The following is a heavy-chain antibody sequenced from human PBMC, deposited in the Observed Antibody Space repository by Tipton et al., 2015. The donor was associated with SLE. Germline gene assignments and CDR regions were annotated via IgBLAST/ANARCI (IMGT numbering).Heavy chain of an antibody. V-gene: IGHV3-21*01. D-gene: IGHD3-10*01. CDR1: GFTFSSFT. Sequence: SLRLSCAASGFTFSSFTMNWVRQAPGKGLEWVSSISSSSGYADSVKGRFTISRDNAENSVYLQMHSLRAEDTAVYYCARDSGSGPQFD. CDR2: ISSSSG. CDR3: ARDSGSGPQFD. J-gene: IGHJ5*02.